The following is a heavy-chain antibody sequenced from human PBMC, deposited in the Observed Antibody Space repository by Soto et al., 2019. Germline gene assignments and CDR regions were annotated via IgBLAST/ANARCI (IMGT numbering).Heavy chain of an antibody. D-gene: IGHD5-12*01. CDR2: IYYSGST. V-gene: IGHV4-59*01. CDR1: GGSISSYY. J-gene: IGHJ6*03. Sequence: SETLSLTCTVSGGSISSYYWSWIRQPPGKGLEWIGYIYYSGSTNYNPSLKSRVTISVDTSKNQFSLKLSSVTAADTAVYYCARVPSGYDSRYYYYMDVWGKGTTVTVSS. CDR3: ARVPSGYDSRYYYYMDV.